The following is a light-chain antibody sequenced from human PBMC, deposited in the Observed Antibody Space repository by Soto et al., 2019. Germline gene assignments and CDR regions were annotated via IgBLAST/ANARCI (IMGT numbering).Light chain of an antibody. V-gene: IGKV1-39*01. CDR1: QSVSIY. Sequence: DVQMTQSPSSLSASVGDRVTITCRASQSVSIYLNWYQQKPGKAPNLLISAASSLQNGVPSRFRGSGSGTDFTLTISGLQREDFATYYCQQSYSTLGYTFGQGTKVDIK. J-gene: IGKJ2*01. CDR3: QQSYSTLGYT. CDR2: AAS.